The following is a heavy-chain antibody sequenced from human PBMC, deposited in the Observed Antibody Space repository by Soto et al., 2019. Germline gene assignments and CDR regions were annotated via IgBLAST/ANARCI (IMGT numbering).Heavy chain of an antibody. J-gene: IGHJ6*02. D-gene: IGHD2-21*02. Sequence: SETLSLTCTVSGGSISGYYWSWIREPPGKGLEWIGNVYYSGGAKYNPSVKRRVSISVDTSKNQFSLNLSSVTAADTAVYYCTRDGDGRMTTNPYYYYGMDVWGPGITVTVSS. CDR2: VYYSGGA. CDR3: TRDGDGRMTTNPYYYYGMDV. CDR1: GGSISGYY. V-gene: IGHV4-59*01.